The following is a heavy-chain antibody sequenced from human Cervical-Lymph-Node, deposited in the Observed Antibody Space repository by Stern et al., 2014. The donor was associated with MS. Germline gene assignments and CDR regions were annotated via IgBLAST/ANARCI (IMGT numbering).Heavy chain of an antibody. V-gene: IGHV3-30-3*01. CDR2: ISYDGTNK. CDR3: ARSVATGESGYYYGMDV. CDR1: GFTFSSYA. D-gene: IGHD5-12*01. J-gene: IGHJ6*02. Sequence: VQLVESGGGVVQPGRSLRLSCAASGFTFSSYAMHWVRQAPGKGLEWVAVISYDGTNKYYAHSVKGRFTMSRDYFKNTLHLQMNSLRPEDTAVYYCARSVATGESGYYYGMDVWGQGTAVTVSS.